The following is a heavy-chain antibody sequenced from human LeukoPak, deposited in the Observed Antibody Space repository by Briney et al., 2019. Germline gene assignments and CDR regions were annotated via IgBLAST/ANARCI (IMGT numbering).Heavy chain of an antibody. CDR1: GGSISSSSYY. J-gene: IGHJ6*03. V-gene: IGHV4-39*07. CDR3: ARERYYDILTGYYYYYYMDV. D-gene: IGHD3-9*01. CDR2: IYYSGST. Sequence: PSETLSLTCTVSGGSISSSSYYWGWIRQPPGKGLEWFGSIYYSGSTYYNPSLKSRVTISVYTSKNQFSLKLSSVTAADTAVYYCARERYYDILTGYYYYYYMDVWGKGTTVTVSS.